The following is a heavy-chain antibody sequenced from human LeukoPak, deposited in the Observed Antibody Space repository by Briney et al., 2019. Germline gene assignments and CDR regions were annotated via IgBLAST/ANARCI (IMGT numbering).Heavy chain of an antibody. CDR3: ARGPLIVVVPAAPDY. J-gene: IGHJ4*02. CDR2: ISAYNGNT. D-gene: IGHD2-2*01. CDR1: GYTFTSYG. Sequence: ASVKVSCKASGYTFTSYGISWVRQAPGQGLEWMGWISAYNGNTNYAQKLQGRVTMTTDTSTSTAYMELSSLRSEDTAVYYCARGPLIVVVPAAPDYWGQGTLVTVSS. V-gene: IGHV1-18*01.